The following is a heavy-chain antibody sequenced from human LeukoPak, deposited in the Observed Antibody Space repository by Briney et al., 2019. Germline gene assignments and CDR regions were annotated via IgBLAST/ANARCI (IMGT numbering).Heavy chain of an antibody. V-gene: IGHV3-53*01. J-gene: IGHJ3*02. CDR2: IYSGAAT. CDR1: GFGVSNNY. Sequence: GGSLRLSCTASGFGVSNNYMSWVRQAPGKGLEWVAVIYSGAATFYADAVTGRFSLSRDNSQNALFLQMNSLKVEDSAVYYCARDPGLNAFDIWGQGTMVTVSS. CDR3: ARDPGLNAFDI.